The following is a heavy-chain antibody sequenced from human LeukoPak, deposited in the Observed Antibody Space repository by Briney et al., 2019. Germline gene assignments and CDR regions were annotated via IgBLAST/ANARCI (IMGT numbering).Heavy chain of an antibody. CDR2: IHYTGST. CDR1: GGSISSYY. J-gene: IGHJ4*02. Sequence: PSETLSLTCTVSGGSISSYYWSWIRLPPGKGLEWIGYIHYTGSTNYNPSLKSRVTISVDASKSQFSLKLSSVTAADTAVYYCAKLGYPDYWGQGTLVTVSS. CDR3: AKLGYPDY. V-gene: IGHV4-59*01. D-gene: IGHD5-18*01.